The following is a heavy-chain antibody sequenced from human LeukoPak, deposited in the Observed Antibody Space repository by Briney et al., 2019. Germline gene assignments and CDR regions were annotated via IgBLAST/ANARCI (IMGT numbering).Heavy chain of an antibody. CDR2: ISGSGDTT. D-gene: IGHD3-9*01. Sequence: LAGGSLRLSCAASGFAFNTYAMSWVRQTPGKGLEWVSSISGSGDTTYYADSVKGRFTISRDNSKNTLYLQMNSLRDEDTALYYCAKDIEDWAQGALDIWGQGTMVTVSS. CDR1: GFAFNTYA. J-gene: IGHJ3*02. V-gene: IGHV3-23*01. CDR3: AKDIEDWAQGALDI.